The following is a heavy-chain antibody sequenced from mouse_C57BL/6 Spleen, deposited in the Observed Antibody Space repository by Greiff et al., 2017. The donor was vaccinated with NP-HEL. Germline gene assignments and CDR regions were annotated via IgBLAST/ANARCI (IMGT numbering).Heavy chain of an antibody. J-gene: IGHJ1*03. D-gene: IGHD2-3*01. V-gene: IGHV1-82*01. CDR3: ARGGDGYYWGF. CDR2: IYPGDGDT. Sequence: QVQLQQPGTELVKPGASVKLSCKASGYAFSSSWMNWVKQRPGKGLEWIGRIYPGDGDTNYNGKFKGKATLTADKSSSTAYMQLSSLTSEDSAVYFCARGGDGYYWGFWGTGTTVTVSS. CDR1: GYAFSSSW.